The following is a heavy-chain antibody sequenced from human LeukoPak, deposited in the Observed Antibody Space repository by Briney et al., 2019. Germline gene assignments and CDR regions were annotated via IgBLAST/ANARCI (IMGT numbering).Heavy chain of an antibody. CDR3: AKDRQWLVRGKYYFDY. CDR2: ISYDGSNK. Sequence: GGSLRLSCAASEFTFSSYGMHRVRQAPGKGLEWVAVISYDGSNKYYADSVKGRFTISRDNSKNTLYLQMNSLRAEDTAVYYCAKDRQWLVRGKYYFDYWGQGTLVTVSS. D-gene: IGHD6-19*01. CDR1: EFTFSSYG. V-gene: IGHV3-30*18. J-gene: IGHJ4*02.